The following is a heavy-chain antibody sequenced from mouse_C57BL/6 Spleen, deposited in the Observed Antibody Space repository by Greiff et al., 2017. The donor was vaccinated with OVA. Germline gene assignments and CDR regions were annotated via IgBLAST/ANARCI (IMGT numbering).Heavy chain of an antibody. Sequence: EVKLQESGPGLVKPSQSLSLTCSVTGYSITSGYYWNWIRQFPGNKLEWMGYISYDGSNNYNPSLKNRISITRDTSKNQFFLKLNSVTTEDTATYDCARIAGTGGYFDYWGQGTTLTVSS. D-gene: IGHD4-1*01. CDR2: ISYDGSN. CDR1: GYSITSGYY. J-gene: IGHJ2*01. V-gene: IGHV3-6*01. CDR3: ARIAGTGGYFDY.